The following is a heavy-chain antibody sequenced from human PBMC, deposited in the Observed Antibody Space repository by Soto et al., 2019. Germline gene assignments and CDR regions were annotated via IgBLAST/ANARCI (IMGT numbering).Heavy chain of an antibody. Sequence: ASVKVSCKASGYTFTSYAMHWVRQAPGQRLEWMGWINAGNGNTKYSQKFQGRVTITRDTSASTAYMELSSLRSEDTAVYYCAGPGVIVPHDAFDIWGQGTMVTV. V-gene: IGHV1-3*01. CDR1: GYTFTSYA. CDR3: AGPGVIVPHDAFDI. J-gene: IGHJ3*02. D-gene: IGHD3-16*02. CDR2: INAGNGNT.